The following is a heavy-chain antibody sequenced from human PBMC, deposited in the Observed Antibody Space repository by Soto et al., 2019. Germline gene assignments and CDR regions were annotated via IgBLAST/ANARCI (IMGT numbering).Heavy chain of an antibody. CDR1: GYSFTSYW. Sequence: PGESLKISCKGSGYSFTSYWISWVRQMPGKGLEWMGRIDPSDSYTNYSPSFQGHVTISAGKSISTAYLQWSSLKASDTAMYYCARHYDWNLNQDGMDVWGQGTTVTVSS. J-gene: IGHJ6*02. V-gene: IGHV5-10-1*01. D-gene: IGHD1-1*01. CDR3: ARHYDWNLNQDGMDV. CDR2: IDPSDSYT.